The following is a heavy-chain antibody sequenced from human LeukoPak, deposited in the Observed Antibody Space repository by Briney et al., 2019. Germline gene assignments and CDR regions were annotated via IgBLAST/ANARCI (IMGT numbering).Heavy chain of an antibody. CDR1: GFTFSSYS. J-gene: IGHJ4*02. CDR2: ISSSSSYI. D-gene: IGHD4-17*01. Sequence: PGGSLRLSCAASGFTFSSYSMNWVRQAPGKGLEWVSSISSSSSYIYYADSVKGRFTISRDNAKNSLYLQMNSLRAEDTAVYYCASNDYGDSHVEYWGQGTLVTVSS. V-gene: IGHV3-21*01. CDR3: ASNDYGDSHVEY.